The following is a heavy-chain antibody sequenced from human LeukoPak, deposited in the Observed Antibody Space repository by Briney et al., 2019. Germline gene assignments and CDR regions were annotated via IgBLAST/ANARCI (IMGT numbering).Heavy chain of an antibody. CDR3: ARVGDRSGNGYSH. V-gene: IGHV3-7*01. Sequence: GGSLRLSCAASGFTFSSYWMSWVRQAPGKGLEWVANIKQDGSEKYYVDSVKGRFTISRDNAKNTLYLQVGSLRVEDMAVYYCARVGDRSGNGYSHWGQGTLVTVSS. CDR1: GFTFSSYW. D-gene: IGHD2-2*03. J-gene: IGHJ4*02. CDR2: IKQDGSEK.